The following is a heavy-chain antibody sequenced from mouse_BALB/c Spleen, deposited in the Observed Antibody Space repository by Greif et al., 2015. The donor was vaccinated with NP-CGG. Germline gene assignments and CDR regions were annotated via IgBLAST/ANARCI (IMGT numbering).Heavy chain of an antibody. CDR1: GYTFTSYV. Sequence: EVQLQQSGPELVKPGASVKMSCKASGYTFTSYVMQWVKQKPGQGLEWIGYINPYNDGTKYNEKFKGRATLTSDKSSSTAYMELSSLTSEDSAVYYCARGYDYDGSAYWGQGTLVTVSA. D-gene: IGHD2-4*01. CDR2: INPYNDGT. CDR3: ARGYDYDGSAY. J-gene: IGHJ3*01. V-gene: IGHV1-14*01.